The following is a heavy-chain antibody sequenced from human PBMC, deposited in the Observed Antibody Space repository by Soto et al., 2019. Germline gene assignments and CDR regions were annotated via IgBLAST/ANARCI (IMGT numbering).Heavy chain of an antibody. Sequence: ETLSLTCTVSGGSIGRYYWSWIRQPPGKGLEWIGYMSYSGSSNYNPSLKSRVTISVDTSRNQFSLKLSSVIAADTAVYYCARAGWSAYHTAAFFDFWGQGALVTVSS. CDR3: ARAGWSAYHTAAFFDF. CDR2: MSYSGSS. D-gene: IGHD3-3*01. V-gene: IGHV4-59*01. J-gene: IGHJ4*02. CDR1: GGSIGRYY.